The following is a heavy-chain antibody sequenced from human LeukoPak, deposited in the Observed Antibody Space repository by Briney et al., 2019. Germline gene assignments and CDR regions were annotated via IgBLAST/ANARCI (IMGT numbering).Heavy chain of an antibody. Sequence: ASVNVSCTASGYTFTGYYMHWVRQAPGQGLEWMGWINPNSGGTNYAQKFQGRVTMTRDTSISTAYMELSRLRSDDTAVYYCAKPADSSGLDYWGQGTLVTVSS. CDR3: AKPADSSGLDY. D-gene: IGHD3-22*01. V-gene: IGHV1-2*02. CDR2: INPNSGGT. J-gene: IGHJ4*02. CDR1: GYTFTGYY.